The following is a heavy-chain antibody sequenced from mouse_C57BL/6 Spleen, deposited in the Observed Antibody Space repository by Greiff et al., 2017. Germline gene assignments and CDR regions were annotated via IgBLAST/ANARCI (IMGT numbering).Heavy chain of an antibody. D-gene: IGHD1-1*01. V-gene: IGHV5-16*01. J-gene: IGHJ4*01. CDR1: GFTFSDYY. CDR2: INYDGSST. CDR3: AREGDHYYGSIAMDY. Sequence: EVMLVESEGGLVQPGSSMKLSCTASGFTFSDYYMAWVRQVPEKGLEWVANINYDGSSTYYLDSLKSRFIISRDNAKNILYLQMSSLKSEDTATYYCAREGDHYYGSIAMDYWGQGTSVTVSS.